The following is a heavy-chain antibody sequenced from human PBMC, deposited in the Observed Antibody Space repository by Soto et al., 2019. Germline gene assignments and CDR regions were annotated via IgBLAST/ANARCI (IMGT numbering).Heavy chain of an antibody. CDR1: GYSFTSYW. CDR3: ARLGSSAYNWFDP. V-gene: IGHV5-51*01. Sequence: GASVKVSCKGSGYSFTSYWIGWVRQMPGKGLEWMGIIYPGDSDTRYSPSFQGQVTISADKSISTAYLQWSSLKASDTAMYYCARLGSSAYNWFDPWGQGTLVTVSS. D-gene: IGHD6-19*01. J-gene: IGHJ5*02. CDR2: IYPGDSDT.